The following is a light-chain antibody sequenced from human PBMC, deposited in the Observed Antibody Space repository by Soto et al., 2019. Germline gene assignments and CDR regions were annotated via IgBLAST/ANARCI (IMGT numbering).Light chain of an antibody. J-gene: IGLJ1*01. V-gene: IGLV2-14*01. CDR2: EVT. CDR1: SSDIGNYNA. CDR3: GSWTTYRPCV. Sequence: QSVLTQPASVSGSPGQSITIPCTGTSSDIGNYNAVSWYQQHPGKAPKLIIYEVTNRPSGVSDRFSGSKSGNTASLTISGLQAEDEADYYCGSWTTYRPCVFATGTKVTVL.